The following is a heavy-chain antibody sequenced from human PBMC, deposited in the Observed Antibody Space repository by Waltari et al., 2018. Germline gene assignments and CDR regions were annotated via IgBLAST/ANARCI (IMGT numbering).Heavy chain of an antibody. J-gene: IGHJ3*02. V-gene: IGHV6-1*01. CDR2: TYYRSKWYN. Sequence: QVQLQQSGPGLVKHSQTLSLTCAITGASVASTSAASNWIRQSPSRGPDWLGRTYYRSKWYNEYAVSVKRRITINPDTSKNQFSLHLNSVTPEDTAVYYCARFPGGRDAFDIWGQGTMVTVSS. CDR1: GASVASTSAA. CDR3: ARFPGGRDAFDI.